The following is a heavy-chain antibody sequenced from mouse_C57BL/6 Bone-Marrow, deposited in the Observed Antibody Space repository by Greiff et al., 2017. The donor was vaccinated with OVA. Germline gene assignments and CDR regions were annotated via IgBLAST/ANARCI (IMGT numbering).Heavy chain of an antibody. Sequence: EVKLMESGAELVKPGASVKLSCTASGFNIKDYYMHWVKQRTEQGLEWIGRIDPEDGETKYAPNFQGKATITADTSSNTAYLQLSSLTSEDTAVYYCARSPYYYGPVDYWGQGTSVTVSS. CDR1: GFNIKDYY. CDR3: ARSPYYYGPVDY. CDR2: IDPEDGET. D-gene: IGHD1-1*01. V-gene: IGHV14-2*01. J-gene: IGHJ4*01.